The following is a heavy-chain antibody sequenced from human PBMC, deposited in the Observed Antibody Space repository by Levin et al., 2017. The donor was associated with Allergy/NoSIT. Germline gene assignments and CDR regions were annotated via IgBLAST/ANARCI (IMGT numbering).Heavy chain of an antibody. V-gene: IGHV3-23*01. D-gene: IGHD3-16*01. CDR2: ISGGGGTT. J-gene: IGHJ4*02. Sequence: LSLTCAASGFTFSSYAMSWVRQAPGKGLEWVSTISGGGGTTYYADSVKGRFTISRDNSKNTLYLQMNSLRAEDTAVYYCAKEQQITYWGQGTLVTVSS. CDR3: AKEQQITY. CDR1: GFTFSSYA.